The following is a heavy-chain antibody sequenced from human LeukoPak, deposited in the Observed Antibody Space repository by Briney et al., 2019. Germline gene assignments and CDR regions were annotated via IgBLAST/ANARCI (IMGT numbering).Heavy chain of an antibody. CDR1: GFTFSSYT. Sequence: PGGSLRLSCAASGFTFSSYTMHWVRQIPGERPEWVSSISCDTTYIYYADSLKGRFTISRDNTNTSLFLQMNGLRAEDTATYFCARRGTDASFSFFDVWGQGTMVTVSS. V-gene: IGHV3-21*01. J-gene: IGHJ3*01. CDR2: ISCDTTYI. D-gene: IGHD1-1*01. CDR3: ARRGTDASFSFFDV.